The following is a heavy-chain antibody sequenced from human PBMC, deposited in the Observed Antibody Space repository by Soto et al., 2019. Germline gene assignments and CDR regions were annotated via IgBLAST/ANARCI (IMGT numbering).Heavy chain of an antibody. CDR1: GVSVNSGGYY. D-gene: IGHD6-13*01. CDR2: IHSSGST. CDR3: ARSYSRSWHLGY. V-gene: IGHV4-31*03. J-gene: IGHJ4*02. Sequence: PSETLSLTCTVSGVSVNSGGYYWTWIRQHPGKGLEWIGYIHSSGSTFYDPSLKSRVMISLDTSKNQFSLKLSSVTAADTAVYYCARSYSRSWHLGYLGQGNLVTVS.